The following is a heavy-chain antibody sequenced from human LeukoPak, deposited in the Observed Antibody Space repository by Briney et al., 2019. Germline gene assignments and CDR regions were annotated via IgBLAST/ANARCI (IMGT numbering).Heavy chain of an antibody. CDR1: GFTFSSYS. Sequence: PGGSLRLSCAASGFTFSSYSMNWVRQAPGKGLECVSSISSTSSYIYYADSVKGRFTISRDNAKNTLYLQMNNLRAEDTAVYYCARGGPATTIDYWGRGTLVTVSS. J-gene: IGHJ4*02. D-gene: IGHD1-1*01. CDR2: ISSTSSYI. V-gene: IGHV3-21*04. CDR3: ARGGPATTIDY.